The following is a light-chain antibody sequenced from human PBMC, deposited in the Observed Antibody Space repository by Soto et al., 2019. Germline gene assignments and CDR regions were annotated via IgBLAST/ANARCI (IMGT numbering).Light chain of an antibody. J-gene: IGKJ5*01. V-gene: IGKV3-20*01. CDR3: QQYGSSIT. Sequence: EIVLTQSPGTLSLSPGERATLSCRASQSFNSIYLAWYQQKPGQAPRLLIYGASTRATVIPARFRGSGPGTDFTLTISRLEPEDFAVFYCQQYGSSITFGQGTRLEIK. CDR1: QSFNSIY. CDR2: GAS.